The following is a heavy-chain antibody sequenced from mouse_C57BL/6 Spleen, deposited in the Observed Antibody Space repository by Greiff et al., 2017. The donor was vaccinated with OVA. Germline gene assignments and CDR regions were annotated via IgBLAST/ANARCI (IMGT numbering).Heavy chain of an antibody. D-gene: IGHD1-1*01. V-gene: IGHV14-2*01. CDR3: ARRLTTVVEYFDV. J-gene: IGHJ1*03. Sequence: VQLKESGAELVKPGASVKLSCTASGFNIKDYYMHWVKQRTEQGLEWIGRIDPEDGETKYAPKFQGKATITADTSSNTAYLQLSSLTSEDTAVYYCARRLTTVVEYFDVWGTGTTVTVSS. CDR2: IDPEDGET. CDR1: GFNIKDYY.